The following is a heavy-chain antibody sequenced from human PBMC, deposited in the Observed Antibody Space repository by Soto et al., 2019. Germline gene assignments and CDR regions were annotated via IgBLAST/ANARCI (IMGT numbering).Heavy chain of an antibody. D-gene: IGHD3-22*01. V-gene: IGHV4-59*01. CDR2: IYYSGST. CDR3: ARYYDSSAYHLGQYYFHY. J-gene: IGHJ4*02. CDR1: GGSISSYY. Sequence: SETLSLTCTVSGGSISSYYWSWIRQPPGKGLEWIGYIYYSGSTNYNPSLKSRVTISVDTSKNQFSLKLSSVTAADTAVYYCARYYDSSAYHLGQYYFHYSGPGTLATFSS.